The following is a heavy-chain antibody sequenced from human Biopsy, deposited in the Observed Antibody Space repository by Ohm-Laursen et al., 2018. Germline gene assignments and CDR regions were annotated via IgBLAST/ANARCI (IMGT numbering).Heavy chain of an antibody. Sequence: SETLSLTCAVYGESFNGYYWSWIRQTPGKGLEWIGEINHSGRTNYNPSLKSRVTISVDTSKNQFSLKVRSVTAADTAVYYCVRGVDYYDPYHYYALGVWGQGTTVTVSS. V-gene: IGHV4-34*01. CDR2: INHSGRT. CDR3: VRGVDYYDPYHYYALGV. J-gene: IGHJ6*02. CDR1: GESFNGYY. D-gene: IGHD3-22*01.